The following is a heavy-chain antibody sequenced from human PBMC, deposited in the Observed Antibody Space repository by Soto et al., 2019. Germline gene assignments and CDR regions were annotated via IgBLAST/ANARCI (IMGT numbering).Heavy chain of an antibody. D-gene: IGHD2-2*01. J-gene: IGHJ4*02. V-gene: IGHV5-51*01. Sequence: GESLKISCQGSGYSFSNYWIAWVRQVPGEGLEWLGIIYPDDSETRYSPSFQGQVTISADKSIKTTYLQWSSLRASDTAIYFCASSVLVTSTMNYFDLWGQGTLVTVSS. CDR1: GYSFSNYW. CDR2: IYPDDSET. CDR3: ASSVLVTSTMNYFDL.